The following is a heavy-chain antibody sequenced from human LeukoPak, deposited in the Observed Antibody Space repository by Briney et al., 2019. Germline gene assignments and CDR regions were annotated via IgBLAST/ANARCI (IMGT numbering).Heavy chain of an antibody. J-gene: IGHJ5*02. CDR3: AMLVGENWFDP. Sequence: ASVKVSCKVSGYTFTDYYMHWVQQAPGKGLEWMGLVDPEDGETIYAEKFQGRVTITADTSTDTAYMELSSLRSEDTAVYYCAMLVGENWFDPWGKGTLVTVSS. D-gene: IGHD3-16*01. CDR1: GYTFTDYY. V-gene: IGHV1-69-2*01. CDR2: VDPEDGET.